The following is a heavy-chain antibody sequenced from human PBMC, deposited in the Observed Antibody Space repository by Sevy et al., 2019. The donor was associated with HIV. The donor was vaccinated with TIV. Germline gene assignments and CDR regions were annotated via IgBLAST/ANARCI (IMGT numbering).Heavy chain of an antibody. CDR3: ALAAQVTMKVAGGFFEY. V-gene: IGHV1-69*13. D-gene: IGHD3-22*01. J-gene: IGHJ4*02. CDR2: ISPIFGTT. Sequence: ASVKVSCKASGGTFSRYPFSGVRQAPGQGLEGMGGISPIFGTTNNARKFQGGVTITADESTSTAYMELSSLRAEDTAVYYCALAAQVTMKVAGGFFEYWGKGTLVTVSS. CDR1: GGTFSRYP.